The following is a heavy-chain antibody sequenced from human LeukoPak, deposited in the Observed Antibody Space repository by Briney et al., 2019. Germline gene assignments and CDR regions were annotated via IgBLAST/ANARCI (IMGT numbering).Heavy chain of an antibody. D-gene: IGHD4-17*01. V-gene: IGHV5-51*01. CDR2: IYPGDSDT. Sequence: GESLKISCKGSGYSFTSYWIGWVRQMPGIGLEWMGIIYPGDSDTRYSPSFQGQVTISADKSISTAYLQWSSLKASDTATYYCARQSLNYGDYGEFDYWGQGTLVTVSS. CDR3: ARQSLNYGDYGEFDY. CDR1: GYSFTSYW. J-gene: IGHJ4*02.